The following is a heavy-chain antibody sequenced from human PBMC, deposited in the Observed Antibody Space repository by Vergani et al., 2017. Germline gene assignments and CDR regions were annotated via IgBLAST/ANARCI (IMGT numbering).Heavy chain of an antibody. V-gene: IGHV1-2*02. CDR1: GYTFTGYL. Sequence: QVQLVQSGAEVKKPGASVKVSFKASGYTFTGYLIHWVRQAPGQGLEWMGWINPNSGGTNYAQKFHGRVTMTRDTSISTAYMELSRLRSDDTAVYYCARDPRYDYVWGSYRYSPLCFDYWGQGTLVTVSS. CDR3: ARDPRYDYVWGSYRYSPLCFDY. J-gene: IGHJ4*02. D-gene: IGHD3-16*02. CDR2: INPNSGGT.